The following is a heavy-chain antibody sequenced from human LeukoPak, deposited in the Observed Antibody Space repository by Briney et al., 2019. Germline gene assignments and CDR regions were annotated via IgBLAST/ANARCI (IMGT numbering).Heavy chain of an antibody. J-gene: IGHJ4*02. D-gene: IGHD4-17*01. V-gene: IGHV3-7*01. CDR1: GFTFSSYW. CDR2: IKQDGSEK. Sequence: GGSLRLSCTASGFTFSSYWMSWVRQAPGKGLEWVANIKQDGSEKYYVDSVKGRFTISRDNAKNSLYLQMNSLRAEDTAVYYGARERTGYGEDYWGQGTLVTVSS. CDR3: ARERTGYGEDY.